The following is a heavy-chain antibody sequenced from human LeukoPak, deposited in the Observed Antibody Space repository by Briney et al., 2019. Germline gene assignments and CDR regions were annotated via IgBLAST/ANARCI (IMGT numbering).Heavy chain of an antibody. D-gene: IGHD1-7*01. J-gene: IGHJ4*02. V-gene: IGHV4-61*02. CDR3: ARVNYEFDY. CDR2: IYTSGST. CDR1: GGSISSGSYY. Sequence: SQTLSLTCTVSGGSISSGSYYWSWIRQPAGKGLEWIGRIYTSGSTNYNPSLKSRVTISVDTSKNQFSLKLSSVTAADTAVYYCARVNYEFDYWGQGTLVTVSS.